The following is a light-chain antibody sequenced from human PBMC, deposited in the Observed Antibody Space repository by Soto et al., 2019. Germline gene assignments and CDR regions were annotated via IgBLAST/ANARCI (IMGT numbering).Light chain of an antibody. CDR3: QQYNNWPFS. V-gene: IGKV3-15*01. CDR1: QSVTTN. J-gene: IGKJ5*01. Sequence: EVVMTQSPASLSVSPGERATLSCRASQSVTTNLAWYQQKPGQAPRLLIHGASTRAPGFPARFSGSGSGTDFTLTISGLQSEDSAVYFCQQYNNWPFSFGQGTRLEIK. CDR2: GAS.